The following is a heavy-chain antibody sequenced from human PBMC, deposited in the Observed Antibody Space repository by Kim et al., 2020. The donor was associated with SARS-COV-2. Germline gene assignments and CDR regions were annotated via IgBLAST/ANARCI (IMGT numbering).Heavy chain of an antibody. CDR1: GGSISSSSYY. V-gene: IGHV4-39*01. CDR3: ASSITMIVVVASHAFDI. CDR2: IYYSGST. J-gene: IGHJ3*02. Sequence: SETLSLTCTVSGGSISSSSYYWGWIRQPPGKGLEWIGSIYYSGSTYYNPSLKSRVTISVDTSKNQFSLKLSSVTAADTAVYYCASSITMIVVVASHAFDIWGQGTMVTVSS. D-gene: IGHD3-22*01.